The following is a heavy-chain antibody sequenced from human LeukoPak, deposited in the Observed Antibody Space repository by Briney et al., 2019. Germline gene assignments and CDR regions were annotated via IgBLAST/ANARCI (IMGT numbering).Heavy chain of an antibody. CDR1: GYTLTELS. V-gene: IGHV1-24*01. CDR3: ATNYYDSSGYYVGNDAFDI. D-gene: IGHD3-22*01. J-gene: IGHJ3*02. CDR2: FDPEDGET. Sequence: GASVTVSCKVSGYTLTELSMHWVRQAPGKGLEWMGGFDPEDGETIYAQKFQGRVTMTEDTSTDTAYMELSSLRSEDTAVYYCATNYYDSSGYYVGNDAFDIWGQGTMVTVSS.